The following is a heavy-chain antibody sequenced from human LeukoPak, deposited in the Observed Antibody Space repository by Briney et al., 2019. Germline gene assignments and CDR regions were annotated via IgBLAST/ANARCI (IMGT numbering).Heavy chain of an antibody. J-gene: IGHJ4*02. D-gene: IGHD6-19*01. CDR3: ASWPVGWYGEDS. V-gene: IGHV3-53*01. CDR2: IYGGGST. Sequence: GGSLRPSCAATGLSVSSNFMSWVRQAPGKGLEWVSVIYGGGSTYYADSVKGRFTISRDTPKNTLYLQMNSLRVEDTAVYYCASWPVGWYGEDSWGQGTLVTVSS. CDR1: GLSVSSNF.